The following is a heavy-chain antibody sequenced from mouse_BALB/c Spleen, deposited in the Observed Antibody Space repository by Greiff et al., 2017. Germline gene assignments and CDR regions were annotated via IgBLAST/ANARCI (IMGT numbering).Heavy chain of an antibody. D-gene: IGHD2-14*01. V-gene: IGHV3-2*02. Sequence: EVKLQESGPGLVKPSQSLSLTCTVTGYSITSDYAWNWIRQFPGNKLEWMGYISYSGSTSYNPSLKSRISITRDTSKNQFFLQLNSVTTEDTATYYCASYRYDWYFDVWGAGTTVTVSS. CDR1: GYSITSDYA. CDR2: ISYSGST. J-gene: IGHJ1*01. CDR3: ASYRYDWYFDV.